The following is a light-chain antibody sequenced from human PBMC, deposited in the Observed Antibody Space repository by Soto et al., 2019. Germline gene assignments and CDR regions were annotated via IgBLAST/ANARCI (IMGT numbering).Light chain of an antibody. CDR2: DAS. Sequence: DIQMTQSPSSLSASVGDRVTITCQASQGISNSLNWYQVKLGKAPKLLIYDASNLETGVPSRLSGSGSGTDFTSTISSLQPEDVGTYYCQQYGKLHFTFGTGTKVAIK. J-gene: IGKJ3*01. V-gene: IGKV1-33*01. CDR3: QQYGKLHFT. CDR1: QGISNS.